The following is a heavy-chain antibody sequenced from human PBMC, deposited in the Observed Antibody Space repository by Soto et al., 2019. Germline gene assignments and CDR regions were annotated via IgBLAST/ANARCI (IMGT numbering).Heavy chain of an antibody. CDR2: VHDSWGS. CDR3: ARQGFGALPGLVDV. V-gene: IGHV4-59*08. D-gene: IGHD3-10*01. J-gene: IGHJ6*02. Sequence: QVPLQESGPGLVKPSETLSLSCTVSGGSISNYYWSWFRQTPGKGLEWIGYVHDSWGSNYNPSLKSRVALSLDTSKSQFSLKLTSVTATDTAVYYCARQGFGALPGLVDVWGQGTRVSVSS. CDR1: GGSISNYY.